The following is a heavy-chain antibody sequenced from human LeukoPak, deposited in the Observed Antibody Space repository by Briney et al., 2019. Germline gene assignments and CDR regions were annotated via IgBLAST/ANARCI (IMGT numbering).Heavy chain of an antibody. CDR3: ARDSDRGRYCSGGSCPHYYYYGMDV. CDR1: GYTLTELS. Sequence: ASVKVSCKVSGYTLTELSMHWVRQAPGKGLEWMGGFDPEDGETIYAQKLQGRVTMTTDTSTSTAYMELRSLRSDDTAVYYCARDSDRGRYCSGGSCPHYYYYGMDVWGQGTTVTVSS. D-gene: IGHD2-15*01. J-gene: IGHJ6*02. V-gene: IGHV1-24*01. CDR2: FDPEDGET.